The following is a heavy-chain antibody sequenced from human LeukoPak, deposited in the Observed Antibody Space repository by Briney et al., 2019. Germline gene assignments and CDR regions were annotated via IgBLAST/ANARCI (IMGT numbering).Heavy chain of an antibody. V-gene: IGHV3-20*04. Sequence: GGSLRLSCAASGFTFDDYGMSWVRHAPGKGLEWVSGINWNGGSTGYADSVKGRFTISRDNAKNSLYLQMNSLRAEDTALYYCARDYDPYDAFDIWGQGTMVTVSS. J-gene: IGHJ3*02. D-gene: IGHD3-3*01. CDR3: ARDYDPYDAFDI. CDR2: INWNGGST. CDR1: GFTFDDYG.